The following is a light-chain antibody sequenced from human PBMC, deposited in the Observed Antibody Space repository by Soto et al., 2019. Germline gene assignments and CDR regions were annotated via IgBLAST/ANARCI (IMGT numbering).Light chain of an antibody. CDR1: QRISSW. Sequence: DIHMTQSPSTLSASLGDRVTITCRASQRISSWLAWYQQKPGKAPKLLIYDASSLESGVPSRFSGSGSGTEFTLTISSLQPDDFATYYCQQYNSYSPLTFGGGTKVDIK. J-gene: IGKJ4*01. CDR2: DAS. V-gene: IGKV1-5*01. CDR3: QQYNSYSPLT.